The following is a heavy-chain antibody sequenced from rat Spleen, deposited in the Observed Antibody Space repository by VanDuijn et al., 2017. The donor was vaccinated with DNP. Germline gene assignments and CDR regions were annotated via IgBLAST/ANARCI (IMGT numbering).Heavy chain of an antibody. J-gene: IGHJ2*01. CDR2: VSYDGRTT. Sequence: EVQLVESGGDLVQPGRSLKLSCAASGFTFSDYNMAWVRQAPERGLEWVATVSYDGRTTYYRDSVKGRFTISRDNANSTLYLQMDSLRSEDTATYYCARHLHQAFDYWGQGVMVTVSS. D-gene: IGHD3-6*01. CDR3: ARHLHQAFDY. CDR1: GFTFSDYN. V-gene: IGHV5-7*01.